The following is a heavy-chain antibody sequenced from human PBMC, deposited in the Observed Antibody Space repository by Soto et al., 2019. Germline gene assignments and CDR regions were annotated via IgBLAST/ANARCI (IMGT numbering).Heavy chain of an antibody. CDR2: IYWDDDK. Sequence: QITLKESGPTLVKPTQTLTLTCAFSGLSLTTNGLSVGWVRQPPGKALEWLALIYWDDDKRYSPSLKSRLTIPRDTSKNQVVLTMTNMDPVDTDTYYCEHSSTDLNHAMDVWGQGTTVSVSS. CDR3: EHSSTDLNHAMDV. V-gene: IGHV2-5*02. J-gene: IGHJ6*02. D-gene: IGHD3-3*01. CDR1: GLSLTTNGLS.